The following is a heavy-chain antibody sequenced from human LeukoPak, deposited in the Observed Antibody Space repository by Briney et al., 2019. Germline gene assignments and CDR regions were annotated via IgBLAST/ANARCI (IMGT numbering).Heavy chain of an antibody. CDR3: ARGGYSYGFDFDY. CDR2: IYHDGST. Sequence: KPSETLSLTCAVSGGSISSNNWWIWVRQSPEKGLEWIGEIYHDGSTNYNPSLKSRVTISMDKSKNQLSLKLNFVTAADTAVYYCARGGYSYGFDFDYWGQGTLVTVSS. J-gene: IGHJ4*02. D-gene: IGHD5-18*01. V-gene: IGHV4-4*02. CDR1: GGSISSNNW.